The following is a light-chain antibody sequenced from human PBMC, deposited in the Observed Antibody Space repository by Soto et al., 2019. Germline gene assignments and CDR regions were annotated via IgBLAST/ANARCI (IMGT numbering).Light chain of an antibody. Sequence: DIQLTQSPSFLSASVGDRVTITCRASQGISSYLAWYQQKPGKAPKLLIYAASTLQRGVPSRFSGSGSGTEFTLTISSLQPEDFTTYYCQQLNSYPTFGGGTKMEIK. V-gene: IGKV1-9*01. J-gene: IGKJ4*01. CDR2: AAS. CDR1: QGISSY. CDR3: QQLNSYPT.